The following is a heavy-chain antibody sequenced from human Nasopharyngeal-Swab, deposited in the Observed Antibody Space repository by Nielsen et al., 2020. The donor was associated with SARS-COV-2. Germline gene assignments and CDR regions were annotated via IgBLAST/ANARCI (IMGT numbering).Heavy chain of an antibody. D-gene: IGHD3-16*02. V-gene: IGHV3-33*01. CDR1: GFTCSSYV. Sequence: GGSLRLSCAASGFTCSSYVMHWLLQAPAKGLTCVAVIWYDGSIKYYADSVKGRFTISRDNSKNTLYLQMNSLRAEDTAVYYCARESYYDYIWGSYRYTGGTQNWFDPWGQGTLVTVSS. CDR3: ARESYYDYIWGSYRYTGGTQNWFDP. J-gene: IGHJ5*02. CDR2: IWYDGSIK.